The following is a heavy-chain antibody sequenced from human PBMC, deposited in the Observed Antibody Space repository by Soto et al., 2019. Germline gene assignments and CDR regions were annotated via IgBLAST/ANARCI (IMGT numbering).Heavy chain of an antibody. Sequence: GGSLRLSCAVSGFICSSYDMSWVRQAPGKGLEWVSAILVGGSTHYEDAVKGRFTISRDTSKNTVYLQMNSLTAGDTAVYYCAKATATSGGAFEIYGQGTMVTVSS. CDR1: GFICSSYD. J-gene: IGHJ3*02. CDR2: ILVGGST. V-gene: IGHV3-23*01. CDR3: AKATATSGGAFEI. D-gene: IGHD1-1*01.